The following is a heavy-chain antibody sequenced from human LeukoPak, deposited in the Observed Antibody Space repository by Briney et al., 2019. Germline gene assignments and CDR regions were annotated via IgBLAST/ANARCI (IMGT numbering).Heavy chain of an antibody. D-gene: IGHD1-7*01. CDR1: GYRFFSYW. CDR3: ARPRTGTKGGAFDI. CDR2: MYPGDSDI. J-gene: IGHJ3*02. V-gene: IGHV5-51*01. Sequence: LGESLKISCKVSGYRFFSYWIGWVRQMPGKDLEWMGIMYPGDSDIIYSPSFQGQVTISVDKSINTAYLQWSSLKASDTAIYYCARPRTGTKGGAFDIWGQGTLVTVSS.